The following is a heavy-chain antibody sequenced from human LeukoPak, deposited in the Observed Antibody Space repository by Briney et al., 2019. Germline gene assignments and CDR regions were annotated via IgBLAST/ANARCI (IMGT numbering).Heavy chain of an antibody. CDR2: IKQDGSEK. D-gene: IGHD6-13*01. Sequence: GGSLRLSCAASGFTVSTYEMNWVRQAPGKGLEWVANIKQDGSEKYYVDSVKGRFTISRDNAKNSLYLQMNSLEAEDTAVYYCARRGTSSSWAHFDYWGQGTLVTVSS. CDR1: GFTVSTYE. V-gene: IGHV3-7*05. CDR3: ARRGTSSSWAHFDY. J-gene: IGHJ4*02.